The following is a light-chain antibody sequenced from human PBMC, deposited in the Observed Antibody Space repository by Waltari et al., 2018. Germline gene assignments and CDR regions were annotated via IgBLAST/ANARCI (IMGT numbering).Light chain of an antibody. J-gene: IGKJ4*01. CDR1: QGISTW. Sequence: DIQMTHSPSSVSASVGDRFTITCRASQGISTWLGWYQQKPGKAPKPLIYAASSLQSGVPSRFSGSGSGTEFTLTISSLQPEDFATYYCQQANSLPLFGGGTKVEIK. CDR3: QQANSLPL. CDR2: AAS. V-gene: IGKV1-12*01.